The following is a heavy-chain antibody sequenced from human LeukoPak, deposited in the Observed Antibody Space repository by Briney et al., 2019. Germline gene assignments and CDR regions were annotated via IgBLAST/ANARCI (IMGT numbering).Heavy chain of an antibody. V-gene: IGHV4-59*01. D-gene: IGHD6-19*01. CDR3: ASSSRGWSFEY. J-gene: IGHJ4*02. CDR2: IYYSGST. CDR1: GGSISSYY. Sequence: PPETLSLTCTVSGGSISSYYWSWIRQPPGKGLEWIGYIYYSGSTKYNPSLKSRVTISVDTSKNQFSLKLNSVTAADTAVYYCASSSRGWSFEYWGQGTLVTVSS.